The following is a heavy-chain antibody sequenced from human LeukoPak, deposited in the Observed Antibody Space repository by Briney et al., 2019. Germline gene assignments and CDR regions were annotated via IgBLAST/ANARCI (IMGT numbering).Heavy chain of an antibody. V-gene: IGHV4-34*01. D-gene: IGHD3-10*01. Sequence: NPSETLSLTCAVYGGSFSGYYWSWIRQPPGKGLEWIGEINHSGSTNYNPSLKSRVTISVDTSKNQFSLKLSSVTAADTAVYYCARYYYGSGLDYWGQGTLVTVSS. J-gene: IGHJ4*02. CDR2: INHSGST. CDR3: ARYYYGSGLDY. CDR1: GGSFSGYY.